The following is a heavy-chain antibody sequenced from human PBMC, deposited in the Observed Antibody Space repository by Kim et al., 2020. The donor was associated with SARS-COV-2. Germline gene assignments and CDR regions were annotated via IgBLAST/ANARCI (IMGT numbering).Heavy chain of an antibody. D-gene: IGHD3-9*01. V-gene: IGHV3-74*01. Sequence: GGSLRLSCEASGFIFSHYWMHWVRQAPGKGPVWVSRISDDGSFTGYADSVKGRFTISRDNAKNTLYLHMNSLRAEDTAVYYCAHFGFDGPLSLWGQGTLVTISS. CDR2: ISDDGSFT. CDR3: AHFGFDGPLSL. J-gene: IGHJ4*02. CDR1: GFIFSHYW.